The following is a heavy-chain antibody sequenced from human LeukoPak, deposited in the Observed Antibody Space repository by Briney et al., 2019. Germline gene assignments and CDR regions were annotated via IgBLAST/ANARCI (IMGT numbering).Heavy chain of an antibody. D-gene: IGHD3-22*01. Sequence: PGGSLRLSCAASGFTFSSYWMSWVRQAPGKGLEWVANIKQDGSEKYYVDSVKGRFTISRDNAKNSLYLQMNSLRAEDTAVYYCARVPYYYDSSGYHFDYWGQGTLVTVSS. J-gene: IGHJ4*02. V-gene: IGHV3-7*01. CDR1: GFTFSSYW. CDR2: IKQDGSEK. CDR3: ARVPYYYDSSGYHFDY.